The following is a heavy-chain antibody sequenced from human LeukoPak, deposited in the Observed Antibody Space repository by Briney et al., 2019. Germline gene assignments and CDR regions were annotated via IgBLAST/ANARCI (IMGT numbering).Heavy chain of an antibody. V-gene: IGHV4-4*02. J-gene: IGHJ4*02. D-gene: IGHD3-22*01. CDR3: AREQKGCYDSSALGY. CDR2: VYHCWST. CDR1: DGSISSSNW. Sequence: PSEPLSLTCAVSDGSISSSNWGGWVRQPPGKGLGWIGLVYHCWSTNYNQLLKGRVTISVDQSKHQFSLKLSSVTAADTAVYYCAREQKGCYDSSALGYWGQGILVSVSS.